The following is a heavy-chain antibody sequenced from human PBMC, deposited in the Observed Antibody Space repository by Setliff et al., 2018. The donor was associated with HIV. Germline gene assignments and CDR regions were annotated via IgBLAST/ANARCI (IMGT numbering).Heavy chain of an antibody. CDR3: AREDPNTYRPFDY. J-gene: IGHJ4*03. V-gene: IGHV4-59*02. CDR2: VRQGGAT. Sequence: SETLSLTCNVSHSSVSEYYWSWIRQSPGKGLEWIGYVRQGGATKYNPAFQSRVTISLETSKNQVFLSLASVTAADTAVYFCAREDPNTYRPFDYWGQGSLVTSPQ. CDR1: HSSVSEYY.